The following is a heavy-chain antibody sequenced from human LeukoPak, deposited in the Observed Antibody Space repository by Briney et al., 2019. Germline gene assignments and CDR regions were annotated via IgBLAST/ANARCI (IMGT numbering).Heavy chain of an antibody. CDR1: GGSFSGYY. CDR2: INHSGST. J-gene: IGHJ4*02. D-gene: IGHD3-16*02. V-gene: IGHV4-34*01. CDR3: ARGWRNDYVWGSYRPLFDY. Sequence: SETLSLTCAVYGGSFSGYYWSWLRQPPGKGLEWIGEINHSGSTNYNPSLTSRVTISVDTSKNQFSLKLSSVTAADTAVYYCARGWRNDYVWGSYRPLFDYWGQGTLVTVPS.